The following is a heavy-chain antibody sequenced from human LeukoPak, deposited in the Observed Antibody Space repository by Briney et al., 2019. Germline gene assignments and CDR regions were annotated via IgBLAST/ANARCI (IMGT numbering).Heavy chain of an antibody. V-gene: IGHV1-2*02. Sequence: ASVKVSCKASGYTFTGYYMHWVRQAPGHGLEWMGWINPNSGGTNYAQKFQGRVTMTRDTSISTAYMELSSLRSEDTAVYYCATAGNSDAMIVAVGGYFDYWGQGTLVTVSS. D-gene: IGHD3-22*01. CDR2: INPNSGGT. J-gene: IGHJ4*02. CDR1: GYTFTGYY. CDR3: ATAGNSDAMIVAVGGYFDY.